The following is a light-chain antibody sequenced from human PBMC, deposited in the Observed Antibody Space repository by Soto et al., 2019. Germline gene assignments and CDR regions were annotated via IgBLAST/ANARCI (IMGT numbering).Light chain of an antibody. Sequence: EIVLTQSPGTLSLSPGERATLSCRASQSVSSSYLAWYQQKPGQAPRLLIYGASSRATGIPDRFSGSGSGTEFTLTISRLEPEDFAVYYCQQYGSSSWTFGQGPKVEMK. CDR3: QQYGSSSWT. V-gene: IGKV3-20*01. CDR1: QSVSSSY. J-gene: IGKJ1*01. CDR2: GAS.